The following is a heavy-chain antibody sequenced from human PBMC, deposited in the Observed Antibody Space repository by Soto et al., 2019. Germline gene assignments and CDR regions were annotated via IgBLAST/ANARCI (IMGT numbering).Heavy chain of an antibody. CDR3: AKDINGVRYFGDYVWGGIDY. CDR2: ISWTSDSI. CDR1: GFTFEDYA. Sequence: EVQLVESGGGLVQPGRSLRLSCAASGFTFEDYAMHWVRQAPGKGLEWVSGISWTSDSIGYADSVKGRFTISRDNAKNSLYLRMNSLRAEDTALYYCAKDINGVRYFGDYVWGGIDYCGQGTLVTVSS. J-gene: IGHJ4*02. V-gene: IGHV3-9*01. D-gene: IGHD4-17*01.